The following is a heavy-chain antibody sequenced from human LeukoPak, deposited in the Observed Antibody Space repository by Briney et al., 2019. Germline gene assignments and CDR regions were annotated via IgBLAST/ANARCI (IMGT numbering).Heavy chain of an antibody. D-gene: IGHD6-19*01. V-gene: IGHV3-23*01. J-gene: IGHJ4*02. Sequence: GGSLRLSCAASGFTFSSYAMSWVRQAPGRGLEWVSAISGSGGSTYYADSVKGRFTISRDNSKNTLYLQMNSLRAEDTAVYYCAKDPGGSGWYFDYWGQGTLVTVSS. CDR1: GFTFSSYA. CDR2: ISGSGGST. CDR3: AKDPGGSGWYFDY.